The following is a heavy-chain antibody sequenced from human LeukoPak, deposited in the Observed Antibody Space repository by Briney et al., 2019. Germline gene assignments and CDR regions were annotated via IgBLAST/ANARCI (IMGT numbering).Heavy chain of an antibody. CDR2: ISYDGSNK. V-gene: IGHV3-30*18. D-gene: IGHD3-10*01. J-gene: IGHJ6*02. Sequence: GGSLRLSCAASGFTFSSYGMHWVRQAPGKGLEWVAVISYDGSNKYYADSVKGRFTNSRDNSKNTLYLQMNSLRAEDTAVYYCAKSYYGSGSYYGYYYYYGMDVWGQGTTVTVSS. CDR3: AKSYYGSGSYYGYYYYYGMDV. CDR1: GFTFSSYG.